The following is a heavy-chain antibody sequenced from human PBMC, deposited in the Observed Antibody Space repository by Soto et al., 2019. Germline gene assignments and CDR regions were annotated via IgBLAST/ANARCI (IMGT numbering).Heavy chain of an antibody. CDR2: IIPIIGVT. CDR1: GDTFNSYV. CDR3: ARESLGAKGADH. V-gene: IGHV1-69*17. J-gene: IGHJ4*02. Sequence: QVQLVQSGAEVKRPGSSVKVSCESSGDTFNSYVISWVRQAPGQGLEWMGGIIPIIGVTHYAQKFQGRVTISALSSTDTAYMELTNLGFEDTALYYCARESLGAKGADHWGQGTLVNVSS. D-gene: IGHD3-16*01.